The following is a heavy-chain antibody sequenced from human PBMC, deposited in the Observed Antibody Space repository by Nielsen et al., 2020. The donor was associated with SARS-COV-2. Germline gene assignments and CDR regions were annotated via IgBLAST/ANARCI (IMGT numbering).Heavy chain of an antibody. CDR3: ARIIIQCSSTHCYTLGGMDV. V-gene: IGHV3-21*01. Sequence: GGSLRLSCAASGFNFSGHSMSWVRQAPGKGLEWVSSLSGSSRYIYYADSLQGRFTISRDNAQNSLFLQMNSLRAEDTAVYYCARIIIQCSSTHCYTLGGMDVWGKGTMVTVSS. D-gene: IGHD2-2*02. CDR2: LSGSSRYI. J-gene: IGHJ6*04. CDR1: GFNFSGHS.